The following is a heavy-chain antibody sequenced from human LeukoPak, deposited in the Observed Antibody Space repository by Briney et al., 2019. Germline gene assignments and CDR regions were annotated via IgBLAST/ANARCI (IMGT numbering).Heavy chain of an antibody. J-gene: IGHJ5*02. CDR2: INWNGGST. CDR3: AKGGSRWSGYYTGIEFDP. Sequence: GGSLRLSCAASGFTFDDYGMSWVRQAPGKGLEWVSGINWNGGSTGYADSVKGRFTISRDNAKNSLYLQMNSLRAEDTALYYCAKGGSRWSGYYTGIEFDPWGQGTLVTVSS. D-gene: IGHD3-3*01. V-gene: IGHV3-20*04. CDR1: GFTFDDYG.